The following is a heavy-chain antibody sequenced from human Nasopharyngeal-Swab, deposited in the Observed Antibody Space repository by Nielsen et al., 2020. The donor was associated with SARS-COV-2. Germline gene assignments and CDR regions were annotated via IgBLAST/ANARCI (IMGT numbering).Heavy chain of an antibody. CDR1: GFTFSSYS. J-gene: IGHJ3*02. CDR2: ISSSSSYI. CDR3: AREKVGMATIAFDAFDI. Sequence: GGSLRLSCAASGFTFSSYSMNWVRQAPGKGLEWVSSISSSSSYIYYADSVKGRFTISRDNAKNSLYLQMNSLRAEDTAVYYCAREKVGMATIAFDAFDIWGQGTMVTVSS. D-gene: IGHD5-24*01. V-gene: IGHV3-21*01.